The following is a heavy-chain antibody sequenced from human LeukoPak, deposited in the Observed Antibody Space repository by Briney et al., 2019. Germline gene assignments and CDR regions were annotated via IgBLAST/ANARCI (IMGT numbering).Heavy chain of an antibody. J-gene: IGHJ5*02. Sequence: GGSLRLSCAASGFTFGNYAMSWVRQAPVKGLEWVSAISGSGGSTYYADSVKGRFTISRDNSKNTLYLQMNSLRAEDTAVYYCAKHVGATGGYNWFDPWGQGTLVTVSS. CDR1: GFTFGNYA. D-gene: IGHD1-26*01. CDR2: ISGSGGST. CDR3: AKHVGATGGYNWFDP. V-gene: IGHV3-23*01.